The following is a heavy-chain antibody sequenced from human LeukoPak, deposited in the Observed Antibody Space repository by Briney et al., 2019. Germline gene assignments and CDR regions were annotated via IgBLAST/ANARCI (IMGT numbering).Heavy chain of an antibody. J-gene: IGHJ4*02. V-gene: IGHV1-69*01. CDR1: GGTFSSYA. CDR3: ASWGRRIVGATEYYFDY. D-gene: IGHD1-26*01. Sequence: SVKVSCKASGGTFSSYAISWGRQAPGQGLEWMGGIIPIFGTANYAQKFQGRVTITADESTSTAYMELSSLRSEDTAVYYCASWGRRIVGATEYYFDYWGQGTLVTVSS. CDR2: IIPIFGTA.